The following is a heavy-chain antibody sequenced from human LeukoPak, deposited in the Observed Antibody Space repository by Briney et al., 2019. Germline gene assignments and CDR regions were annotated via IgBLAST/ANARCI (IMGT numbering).Heavy chain of an antibody. D-gene: IGHD1-26*01. J-gene: IGHJ4*02. V-gene: IGHV3-21*04. CDR3: VRDRGTYRPIDH. Sequence: GGSLSLSGAGSAFSLRSYNMNWHRQAPGNGLEWVLSISYTGTYIYHAFPVKGRFTSSRDNAPNSLYLQMQSLRAEDTAIYYCVRDRGTYRPIDHGGQGTLVTVSS. CDR1: AFSLRSYN. CDR2: ISYTGTYI.